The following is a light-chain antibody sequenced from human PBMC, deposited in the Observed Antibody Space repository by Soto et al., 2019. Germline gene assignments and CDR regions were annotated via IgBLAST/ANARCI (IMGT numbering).Light chain of an antibody. Sequence: QSVLTQPASVSGSPGQSITLSCTGTSSDIGGYDYVSWYQRHPGKAPKLIIYDVNNRRSGVSNRFSGSKSGNTASLTISGLQAEDEADYYCTSYASGSSHVVFGGGTKVTVL. V-gene: IGLV2-14*01. CDR2: DVN. CDR3: TSYASGSSHVV. CDR1: SSDIGGYDY. J-gene: IGLJ2*01.